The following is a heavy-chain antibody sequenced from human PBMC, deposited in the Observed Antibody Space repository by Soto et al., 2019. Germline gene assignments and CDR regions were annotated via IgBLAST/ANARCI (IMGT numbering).Heavy chain of an antibody. CDR1: GYDFTTYG. V-gene: IGHV1-18*01. Sequence: QVHLVQSGAEVKKPGASVKVSCKGSGYDFTTYGITWVRQAPGQGLEWMAWISAHNGNPDYAQKLQGRVTVTRDTSTSTAYMELRSLRSDDPAVYYCARGRYGDYWGQGALVTVSS. J-gene: IGHJ4*02. D-gene: IGHD1-1*01. CDR2: ISAHNGNP. CDR3: ARGRYGDY.